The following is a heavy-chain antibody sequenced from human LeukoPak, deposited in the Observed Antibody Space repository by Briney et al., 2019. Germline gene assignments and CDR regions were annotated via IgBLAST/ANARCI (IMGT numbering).Heavy chain of an antibody. J-gene: IGHJ3*02. V-gene: IGHV3-21*01. D-gene: IGHD5-18*01. CDR3: AREQLWFAFDI. Sequence: GGSLRLSCAAPGFTFGSYSMNWVRQAPGKGLEWVSSISSSSSYIYYADSVKGRFTISRDNAKNSLYLQMNSLRAEDTAVYYCAREQLWFAFDIWGQGTMVTVSS. CDR2: ISSSSSYI. CDR1: GFTFGSYS.